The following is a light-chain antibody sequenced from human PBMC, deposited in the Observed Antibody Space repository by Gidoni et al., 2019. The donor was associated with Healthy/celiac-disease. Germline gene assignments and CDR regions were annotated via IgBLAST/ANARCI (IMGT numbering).Light chain of an antibody. J-gene: IGKJ2*01. Sequence: EIVMTQSPATLSVSPGERATLSCRASQSVSSNLAWYQQKPGQAPRLRIYGASTRATGIPARCSGSGEGTEFTITISSLQSEDYAVYYCQQYNNWLRTVGQGTKLEIK. CDR1: QSVSSN. CDR2: GAS. CDR3: QQYNNWLRT. V-gene: IGKV3-15*01.